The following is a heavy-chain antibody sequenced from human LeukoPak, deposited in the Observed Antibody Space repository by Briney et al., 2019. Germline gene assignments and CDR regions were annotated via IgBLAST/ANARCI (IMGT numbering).Heavy chain of an antibody. Sequence: GGSLRLSCAASGFTFSSYAMHWVRQAPGKGLEWVAVISYDGSNKYYADSVKGRFTISRDNSKNTLYLQMTSLRAEDTAVYYCARDLYCSSTSCYTEQYYYYYGMDVWGQGTTVTVSS. CDR2: ISYDGSNK. V-gene: IGHV3-30-3*01. CDR3: ARDLYCSSTSCYTEQYYYYYGMDV. CDR1: GFTFSSYA. D-gene: IGHD2-2*02. J-gene: IGHJ6*02.